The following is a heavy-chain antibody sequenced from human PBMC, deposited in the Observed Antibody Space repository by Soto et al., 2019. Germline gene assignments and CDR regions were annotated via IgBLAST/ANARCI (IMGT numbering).Heavy chain of an antibody. J-gene: IGHJ5*02. Sequence: QVQLVQSGAEVKKPGSSVKVSCKASGGTFSSYAISWVRQAPGQGLEWMGGIIPIFGTANYAQNFQGRVTITADKSTSTAYMELSSLRSEDTAVYYCARGRGYDSSGYSPSNWFDPWGQGTLVTVSS. D-gene: IGHD3-22*01. CDR2: IIPIFGTA. V-gene: IGHV1-69*06. CDR3: ARGRGYDSSGYSPSNWFDP. CDR1: GGTFSSYA.